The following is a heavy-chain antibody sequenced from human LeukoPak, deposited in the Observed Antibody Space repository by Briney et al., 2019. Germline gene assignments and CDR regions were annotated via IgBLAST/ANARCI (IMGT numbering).Heavy chain of an antibody. CDR1: GGSISSSSYY. D-gene: IGHD3-10*01. CDR3: ARHSRVSMVRGMDV. J-gene: IGHJ6*02. V-gene: IGHV4-39*01. CDR2: IYYSGST. Sequence: PSETLSLTCTVSGGSISSSSYYWGWIRQPPGKGLEWIGSIYYSGSTYYNPSLKSRVTISVDTSKNQFSLKLSSVTAADTAVYYCARHSRVSMVRGMDVWGQGTTVTVSS.